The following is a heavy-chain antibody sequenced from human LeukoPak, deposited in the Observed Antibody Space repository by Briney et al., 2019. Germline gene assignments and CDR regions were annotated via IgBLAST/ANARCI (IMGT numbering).Heavy chain of an antibody. CDR1: GFTFSSYG. Sequence: GRSLRLSCAASGFTFSSYGMLWVRQAPGKGLDWVALISYDGNNKFYADSVKGRFTISRDNFKNTLYLQMNSLRSEDTAVYYCARGRGGDGYNWLCYFDYWGQGTLVTVSS. CDR2: ISYDGNNK. D-gene: IGHD5-24*01. CDR3: ARGRGGDGYNWLCYFDY. V-gene: IGHV3-30*03. J-gene: IGHJ4*02.